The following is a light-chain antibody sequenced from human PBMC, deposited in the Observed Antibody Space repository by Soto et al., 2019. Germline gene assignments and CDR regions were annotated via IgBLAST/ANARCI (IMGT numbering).Light chain of an antibody. J-gene: IGLJ1*01. Sequence: QSALTQPPSASGSPGQSVTISCTGTSSDVGGYNYVSWYQQHPGKAPKLMIYEVSKRPSGVPDRFSGSKSGNTASLTVSGLQAEDEAAYYCTSYAGSNNFFYVFGTGTKLTVL. CDR1: SSDVGGYNY. V-gene: IGLV2-8*01. CDR2: EVS. CDR3: TSYAGSNNFFYV.